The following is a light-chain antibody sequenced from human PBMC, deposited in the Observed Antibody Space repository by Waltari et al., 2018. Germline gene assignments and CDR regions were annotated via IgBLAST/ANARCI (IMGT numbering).Light chain of an antibody. V-gene: IGKV4-1*01. J-gene: IGKJ1*01. CDR3: QQYYSTPRT. Sequence: DIVMTQSPDSLPLSLGDRATLSCPSSQSRLYVSINKNYLAWYQQKPGQPPRLLISWASTRESGVPDRFSGSGSGTDFTLTISRLEAADVAVYYCQQYYSTPRTFGQGTRVEIK. CDR2: WAS. CDR1: QSRLYVSINKNY.